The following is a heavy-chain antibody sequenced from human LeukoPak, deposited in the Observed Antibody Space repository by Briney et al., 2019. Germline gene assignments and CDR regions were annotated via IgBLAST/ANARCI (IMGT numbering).Heavy chain of an antibody. J-gene: IGHJ3*02. CDR1: GFTFSSYG. CDR3: AKESGYCSSTSCFADAFDI. V-gene: IGHV3-33*06. Sequence: GRSLRLSCAASGFTFSSYGMHWVRQAPGKGLEWVAMIWYDGSNKYYADSVKGRLTISRDNSKNTLYLQMNSLRAEDTAVYYCAKESGYCSSTSCFADAFDIWGQGTMVTVSS. CDR2: IWYDGSNK. D-gene: IGHD2-2*01.